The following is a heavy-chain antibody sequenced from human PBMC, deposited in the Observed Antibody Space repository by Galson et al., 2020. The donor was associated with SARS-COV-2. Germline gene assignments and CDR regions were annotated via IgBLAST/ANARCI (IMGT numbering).Heavy chain of an antibody. J-gene: IGHJ6*02. Sequence: ASVKVSCKASGYTFTGYYMHWVRQAPGQGLEWMGWINHNSGGTHYAQKFQGRVTMTRDTSISTAYMELSRLRSDDTAVYYCARLLIRGYSYGYPNYYYYGMDVWGQGTTVTVSS. CDR3: ARLLIRGYSYGYPNYYYYGMDV. CDR2: INHNSGGT. CDR1: GYTFTGYY. D-gene: IGHD5-18*01. V-gene: IGHV1-2*02.